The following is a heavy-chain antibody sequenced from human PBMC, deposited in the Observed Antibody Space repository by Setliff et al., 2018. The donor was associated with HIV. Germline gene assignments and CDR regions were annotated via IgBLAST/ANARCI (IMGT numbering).Heavy chain of an antibody. CDR1: GFTFSSYG. V-gene: IGHV3-30*02. J-gene: IGHJ6*03. CDR2: IRYDGSDK. Sequence: GGSLRLSCAASGFTFSSYGMHWVRQAPGKGLEWVTFIRYDGSDKYYADSAKGRFTISRDNSKNTLYLQMNSLRTEDTAVYYCAKNARDYYYYYMDVWGKGTTVTVSS. CDR3: AKNARDYYYYYMDV.